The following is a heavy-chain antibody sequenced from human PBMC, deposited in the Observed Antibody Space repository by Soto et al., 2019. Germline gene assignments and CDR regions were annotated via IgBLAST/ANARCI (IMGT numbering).Heavy chain of an antibody. Sequence: DVELWESGGGLVQPGGSLRLSCAASGFSFGSYALSWVRQAPGKGLEWVSTISGSDGKTFYADSVKGRFSISRDTSQSTLYLQMNSLRADDTAIYYCARGGYSNSWRFDYWGQGALITVS. CDR3: ARGGYSNSWRFDY. V-gene: IGHV3-23*01. CDR2: ISGSDGKT. CDR1: GFSFGSYA. D-gene: IGHD2-21*01. J-gene: IGHJ4*02.